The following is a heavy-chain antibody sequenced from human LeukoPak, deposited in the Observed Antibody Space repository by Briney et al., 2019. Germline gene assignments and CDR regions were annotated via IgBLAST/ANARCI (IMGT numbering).Heavy chain of an antibody. CDR2: IYLSGST. CDR1: GGPISTYY. D-gene: IGHD3-10*01. V-gene: IGHV4-4*07. J-gene: IGHJ5*02. CDR3: ARDWQGFGDSWDSWFDP. Sequence: ASETLSLTCTVSGGPISTYYWSWIRQPAGKGLEWIGRIYLSGSTSYNPSLKSRVTISLDSSKNQVSLKLSSVTAVDTAVYYCARDWQGFGDSWDSWFDPWGQGILVTVSS.